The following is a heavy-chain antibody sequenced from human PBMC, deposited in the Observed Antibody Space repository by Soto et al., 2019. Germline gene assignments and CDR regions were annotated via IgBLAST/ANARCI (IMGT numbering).Heavy chain of an antibody. V-gene: IGHV1-18*01. CDR2: ISAHNGNT. CDR1: GYGFTTYG. D-gene: IGHD1-1*01. J-gene: IGHJ4*02. CDR3: ARGRYGDY. Sequence: QVHLVQSGAEVNKPGASVKVSCKGSGYGFTTYGITWVRQAPGQGLEWMAWISAHNGNTNYAQKGQGRVTGTRDTSTSTAYMELRSLRYDDTAVYYCARGRYGDYWGQGALVTVSS.